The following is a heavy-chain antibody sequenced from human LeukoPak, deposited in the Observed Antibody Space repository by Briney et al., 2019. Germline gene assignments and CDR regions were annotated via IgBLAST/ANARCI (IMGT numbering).Heavy chain of an antibody. CDR3: VRLQPNTGEWAFDI. CDR2: ISNGGTT. Sequence: SETLSLTRTVSGGSISKYYWSWIRQPPGEGLEWIGYISNGGTTKYNPSLKSRVTISVDTSNNQLSLRLSSVTAADTAVYHCVRLQPNTGEWAFDIWGQGTMVSVSS. J-gene: IGHJ3*02. CDR1: GGSISKYY. V-gene: IGHV4-59*01. D-gene: IGHD1-1*01.